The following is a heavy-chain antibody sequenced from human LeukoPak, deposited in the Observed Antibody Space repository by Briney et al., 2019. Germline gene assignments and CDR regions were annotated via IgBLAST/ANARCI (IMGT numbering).Heavy chain of an antibody. Sequence: GGSLRLSCAASGFTFSDYYMSWIRQAPGKGLEWVSYISSSSSYTNYADSVKGRFSISRDNAKNSPFLQMNSLRAEDTAVYYCGRPYTSGWYGGFDLWGRGTLLTVSS. CDR1: GFTFSDYY. D-gene: IGHD6-19*01. J-gene: IGHJ2*01. CDR3: GRPYTSGWYGGFDL. V-gene: IGHV3-11*03. CDR2: ISSSSSYT.